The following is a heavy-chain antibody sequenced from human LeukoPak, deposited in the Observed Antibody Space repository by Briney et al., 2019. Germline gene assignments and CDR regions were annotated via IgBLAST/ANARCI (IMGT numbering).Heavy chain of an antibody. J-gene: IGHJ4*02. Sequence: PGGSLRLSCAASEFTFSSYSMNWVRQAPGKGLEWVAVISYDGSNKYYADSVKGRFTISRDNSKNTLYLQMNSLRAEDTAVYYCARDGSITMVRGVIDHGYGLDYWGQGTLVTVSS. D-gene: IGHD3-10*01. CDR3: ARDGSITMVRGVIDHGYGLDY. CDR1: EFTFSSYS. CDR2: ISYDGSNK. V-gene: IGHV3-30*03.